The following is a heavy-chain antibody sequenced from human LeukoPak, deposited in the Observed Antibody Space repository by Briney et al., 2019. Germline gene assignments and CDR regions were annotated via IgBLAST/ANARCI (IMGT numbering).Heavy chain of an antibody. D-gene: IGHD3-22*01. CDR1: GFTFSSYA. CDR3: ARGRKGDSSLSY. J-gene: IGHJ4*02. V-gene: IGHV3-23*01. Sequence: PGGSLRLSCAASGFTFSSYAMSWVRQAPGKGLEWVSAISGSGGSTYYADSVKGRFTISRDNAKNSLYLQMNSLRAEDTAVYYCARGRKGDSSLSYWGQGTLVTVSS. CDR2: ISGSGGST.